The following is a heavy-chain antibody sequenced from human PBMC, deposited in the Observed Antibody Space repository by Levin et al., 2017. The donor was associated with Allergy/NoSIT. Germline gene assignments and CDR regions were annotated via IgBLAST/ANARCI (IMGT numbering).Heavy chain of an antibody. Sequence: GESLKISCAASGFTFSSYGMHWVRQAPGKGLEWVAVISYDGSNKYYADSVKGRFTISRDNSKNTLYLQMNSLRAEDTAVYYCAKGVSGATTVAFDIWGQGTMVTVSS. CDR1: GFTFSSYG. CDR2: ISYDGSNK. V-gene: IGHV3-30*18. CDR3: AKGVSGATTVAFDI. J-gene: IGHJ3*02. D-gene: IGHD4-11*01.